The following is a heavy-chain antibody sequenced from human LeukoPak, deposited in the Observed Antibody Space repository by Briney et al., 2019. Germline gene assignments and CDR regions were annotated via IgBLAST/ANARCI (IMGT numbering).Heavy chain of an antibody. CDR1: GGSISSYY. V-gene: IGHV4-4*07. CDR2: IYISGSGST. D-gene: IGHD6-19*01. Sequence: SETLSLTCTVSGGSISSYYWSWIRQPAGKGLEWIGRIYISGSGSTNYNPSLKSRVTMSVDTSKNQFSLKLSSVTAADTAVYYCARDKRVAVAGTYIYYYYMDVWGKGTTVTISS. J-gene: IGHJ6*03. CDR3: ARDKRVAVAGTYIYYYYMDV.